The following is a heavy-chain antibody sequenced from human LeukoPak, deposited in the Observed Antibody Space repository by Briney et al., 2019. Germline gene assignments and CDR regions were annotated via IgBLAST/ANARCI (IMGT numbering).Heavy chain of an antibody. D-gene: IGHD4-11*01. CDR2: INTGNGNT. CDR3: ARGGSRMTTFYIIDY. J-gene: IGHJ4*02. CDR1: GYTLTSYA. Sequence: ASVKVSCKASGYTLTSYAIHWVRQAPGQRPEWMGWINTGNGNTKYSQKFQGRITITRDTSANTAYMELSSLRFEDTAVYYCARGGSRMTTFYIIDYWGQGTLVTVSS. V-gene: IGHV1-3*04.